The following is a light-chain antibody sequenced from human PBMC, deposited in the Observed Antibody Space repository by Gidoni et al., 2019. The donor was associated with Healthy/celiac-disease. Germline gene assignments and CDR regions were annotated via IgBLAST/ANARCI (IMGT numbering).Light chain of an antibody. J-gene: IGKJ3*01. CDR2: AAS. V-gene: IGKV1-39*01. CDR3: QQSYSTPLT. Sequence: DIQMTQSPSSLSASVGDRVTIPCRASQSISSYLNWYQQKPGKAPKLLIYAASSLQSGVPSRFSGSGSGTDFTLTISSLQPEDSATYYCQQSYSTPLTFGPGTKVDIK. CDR1: QSISSY.